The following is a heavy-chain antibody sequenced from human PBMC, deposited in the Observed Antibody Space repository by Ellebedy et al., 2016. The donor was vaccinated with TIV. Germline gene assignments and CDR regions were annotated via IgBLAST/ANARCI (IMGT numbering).Heavy chain of an antibody. CDR3: AREMHHHGSTGPNYLGYFHSYGMDV. CDR1: GYTFNIYA. V-gene: IGHV1-18*04. J-gene: IGHJ6*02. Sequence: ASVKVSCKASGYTFNIYAITWVRQAPGQGLEWMGWISTYTGNTHYAQNLQDRVTMTTDTSTSTAFLELRSLVSDDTAVYYCAREMHHHGSTGPNYLGYFHSYGMDVWGQGTAVTVSS. D-gene: IGHD3-22*01. CDR2: ISTYTGNT.